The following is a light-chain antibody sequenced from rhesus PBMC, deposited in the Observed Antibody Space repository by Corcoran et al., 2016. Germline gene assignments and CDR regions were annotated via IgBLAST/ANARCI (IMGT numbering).Light chain of an antibody. CDR2: KAS. V-gene: IGKV1-22*01. Sequence: DIQMTQSPSSLSASVGDTVTITCRASQSISSWLAWYQQKTGKAPLLLCYKASVVQSGVPSRFSGRGSRTDFTLTIRNLQSEDFATYYCQQYNSSPLTFGGETKVELK. CDR3: QQYNSSPLT. J-gene: IGKJ4*01. CDR1: QSISSW.